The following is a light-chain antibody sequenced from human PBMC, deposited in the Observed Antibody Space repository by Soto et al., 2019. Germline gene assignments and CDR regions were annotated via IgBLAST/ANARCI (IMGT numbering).Light chain of an antibody. Sequence: DIPLTQSPSSLSASLGDSVSISCRASQNIDNHLNWYRQRSGEAPEVLIYAASALRDGVSSRVSGRGYGTEFTLTINNLLPEDFATYYCQQSASSPPITVGQGTRL. CDR3: QQSASSPPIT. J-gene: IGKJ5*01. CDR1: QNIDNH. CDR2: AAS. V-gene: IGKV1-39*01.